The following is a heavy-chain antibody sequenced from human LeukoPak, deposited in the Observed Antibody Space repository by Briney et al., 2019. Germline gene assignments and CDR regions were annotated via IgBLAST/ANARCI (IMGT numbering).Heavy chain of an antibody. CDR3: ARETYGGRTDY. D-gene: IGHD2-8*01. CDR1: GGSISSYY. CDR2: IYHSGST. Sequence: SETLSLTCTVSGGSISSYYWSWIRQPPGKGLEWIGYIYHSGSTYYNPSLKSRVTISVDRSKNQFSLKLSSVTAADTAVYYCARETYGGRTDYWGQGTLVTVSS. V-gene: IGHV4-59*12. J-gene: IGHJ4*02.